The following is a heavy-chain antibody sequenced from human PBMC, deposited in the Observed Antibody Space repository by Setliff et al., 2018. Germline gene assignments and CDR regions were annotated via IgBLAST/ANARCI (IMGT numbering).Heavy chain of an antibody. V-gene: IGHV3-21*01. D-gene: IGHD3-3*01. CDR1: GFSLNSFR. J-gene: IGHJ5*02. Sequence: GGSLRLSCAASGFSLNSFRMTWIRQPPGKGLEWVSSISSTGDDIYYADPVKGRFTISRDNAKNSLYLQMNSLRAEDTAVYYCTRDVYDFRTGEAGPWGQGTLVTVSS. CDR3: TRDVYDFRTGEAGP. CDR2: ISSTGDDI.